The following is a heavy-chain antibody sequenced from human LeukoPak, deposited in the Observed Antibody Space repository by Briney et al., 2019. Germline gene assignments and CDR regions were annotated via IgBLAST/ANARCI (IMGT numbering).Heavy chain of an antibody. CDR1: GGSISSHY. D-gene: IGHD3-10*01. V-gene: IGHV4-59*08. CDR3: ARRAFGDYVDY. J-gene: IGHJ4*02. CDR2: VSYTGST. Sequence: SETLSLTCNVSGGSISSHYWSWIRQPPGKGLEWVGYVSYTGSTNYNPSLKSRVTMSVDTSKNQFSLKLSSVTAADTAVYYCARRAFGDYVDYWGQGTLVTVSS.